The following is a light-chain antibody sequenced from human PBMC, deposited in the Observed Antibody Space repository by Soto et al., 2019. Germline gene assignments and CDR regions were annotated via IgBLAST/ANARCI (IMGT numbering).Light chain of an antibody. CDR2: SAS. Sequence: DIQMTQSPSSLSASVGDRVTVTCRTSHIVDTSLSWFQQKPGKAPKLLIYSASSLQSGVPSRISGSGSATFFTLTIHNLLHEYFVTYHCQQTQSIHPTFGLGTKLDIK. CDR1: HIVDTS. CDR3: QQTQSIHPT. J-gene: IGKJ2*01. V-gene: IGKV1-39*01.